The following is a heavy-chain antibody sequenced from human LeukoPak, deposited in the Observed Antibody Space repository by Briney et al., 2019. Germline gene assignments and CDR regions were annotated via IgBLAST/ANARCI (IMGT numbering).Heavy chain of an antibody. D-gene: IGHD6-13*01. J-gene: IGHJ4*01. Sequence: GGSLRLSCAASGFTFSSYSMSWVRQAPGKGLEWVSAISSSGGNTYYADSVKGRFTISRDNSKNTLYLQMNSLRVEDTAVYYCARDTYSRLDYWGQGTLVTVSS. CDR1: GFTFSSYS. CDR3: ARDTYSRLDY. CDR2: ISSSGGNT. V-gene: IGHV3-23*01.